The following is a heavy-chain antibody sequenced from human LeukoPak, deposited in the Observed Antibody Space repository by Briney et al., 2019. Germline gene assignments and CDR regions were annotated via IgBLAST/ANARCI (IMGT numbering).Heavy chain of an antibody. CDR3: ARDHELELVFDY. J-gene: IGHJ4*02. V-gene: IGHV3-30*04. D-gene: IGHD1-7*01. Sequence: GGSLRLSCAASGFTFSSYAMHWVRQAPGKGLEWVAVISYDGSNKYYADSVKGRFTISRDNSKNTLYLQMNSLRAEDTAVYYCARDHELELVFDYWGQGTLVTVSS. CDR1: GFTFSSYA. CDR2: ISYDGSNK.